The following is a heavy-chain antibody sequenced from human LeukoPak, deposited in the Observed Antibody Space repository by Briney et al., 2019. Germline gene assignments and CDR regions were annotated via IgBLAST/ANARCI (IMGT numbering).Heavy chain of an antibody. V-gene: IGHV3-23*01. CDR1: GFTFSSYA. D-gene: IGHD1-26*01. Sequence: GGSLRLSCAASGFTFSSYAMSWVRQAPGKGLEWVSAISGSGGSTYYADSVKGRLTISRDNSKNTLYLQVNSLRADDTAVYYCARGTYSGILTYFDYWGQGTLVTVSS. CDR3: ARGTYSGILTYFDY. J-gene: IGHJ4*02. CDR2: ISGSGGST.